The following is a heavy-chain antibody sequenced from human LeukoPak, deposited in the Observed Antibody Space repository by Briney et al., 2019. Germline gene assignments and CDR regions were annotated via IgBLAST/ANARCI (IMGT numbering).Heavy chain of an antibody. J-gene: IGHJ4*02. CDR2: IKQDGSET. CDR3: AKEAYYYDSSPLDY. CDR1: GFTFSNYW. D-gene: IGHD3-22*01. Sequence: PGGSLRLSCAASGFTFSNYWMNWVRQAPGKGLEWVANIKQDGSETYYVDSVKGRFTVSRDNSKNTLYLQMNSLRAEDTAVYYCAKEAYYYDSSPLDYWGQGTLVTVSS. V-gene: IGHV3-7*01.